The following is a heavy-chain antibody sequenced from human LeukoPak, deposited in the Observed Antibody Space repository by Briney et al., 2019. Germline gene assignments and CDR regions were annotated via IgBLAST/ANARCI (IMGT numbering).Heavy chain of an antibody. CDR3: AKTYYSDSFDY. J-gene: IGHJ4*02. Sequence: GGSLRLSCAASGFTFRSYGMNWVRQAPGKGLEWVSVISDTGGSTYYAASVKGRFTISRDNSKNTLYLQMNSLRAEDTAVYYCAKTYYSDSFDYWGQGTLVTVSS. CDR1: GFTFRSYG. CDR2: ISDTGGST. D-gene: IGHD3-22*01. V-gene: IGHV3-23*01.